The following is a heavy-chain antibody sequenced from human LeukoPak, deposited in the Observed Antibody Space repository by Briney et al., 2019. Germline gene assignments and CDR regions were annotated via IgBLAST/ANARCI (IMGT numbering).Heavy chain of an antibody. CDR2: IKQDESEK. J-gene: IGHJ4*02. D-gene: IGHD5/OR15-5a*01. CDR3: ARSTPSLDS. CDR1: GFTFSNYW. V-gene: IGHV3-7*01. Sequence: GGSLRLSCAASGFTFSNYWMTWVRQAPGKGLEWVANIKQDESEKYHLDSVKGRFTISRDNAKKSLFLQMNSLRAEDTAVYYCARSTPSLDSWGQGTLVTVSS.